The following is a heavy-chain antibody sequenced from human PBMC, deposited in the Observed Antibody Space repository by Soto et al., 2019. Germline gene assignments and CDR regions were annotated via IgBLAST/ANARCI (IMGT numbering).Heavy chain of an antibody. D-gene: IGHD1-26*01. CDR3: ARESEWEHQLDP. CDR2: IYYSGST. V-gene: IGHV4-59*01. Sequence: PSETLSLTCTVSGGSISSYYWSWIRQPPGKGLEWIGYIYYSGSTNYNPSLKSRVTISVDTSKNQFSLKLSSVTAADTAVYYCARESEWEHQLDPWGQGTLVAVSS. CDR1: GGSISSYY. J-gene: IGHJ5*02.